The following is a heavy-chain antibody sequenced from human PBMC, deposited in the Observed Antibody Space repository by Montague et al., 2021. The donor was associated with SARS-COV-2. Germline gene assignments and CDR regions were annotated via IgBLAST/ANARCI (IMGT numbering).Heavy chain of an antibody. CDR2: IYYSGST. CDR3: AKLLWFRGGFDY. J-gene: IGHJ4*02. CDR1: GGSISSSSYY. Sequence: SETLSLTCTVSGGSISSSSYYWGWIRQPPGKGLEWIGSIYYSGSTYYNPSLKGRVTISVDTSKNQFSLKLSSVTAADTAVYYCAKLLWFRGGFDYWGQGTLVTDSS. V-gene: IGHV4-39*07. D-gene: IGHD3-10*01.